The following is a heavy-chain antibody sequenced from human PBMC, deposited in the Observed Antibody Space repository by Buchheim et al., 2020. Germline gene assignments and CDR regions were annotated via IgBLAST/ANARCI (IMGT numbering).Heavy chain of an antibody. D-gene: IGHD3-22*01. V-gene: IGHV4-30-4*01. CDR1: GGSISSGDYY. CDR2: IYYSGST. CDR3: ARGGDSSGWELVWFDP. Sequence: QVQLQESGPGLVKPSQTLSLACTVSGGSISSGDYYWSWIRQPPGKGLEWIGYIYYSGSTYYNPSLKSRVTISVDTSKNQLSLKLSSVTAADTAVYYCARGGDSSGWELVWFDPWGQGTL. J-gene: IGHJ5*02.